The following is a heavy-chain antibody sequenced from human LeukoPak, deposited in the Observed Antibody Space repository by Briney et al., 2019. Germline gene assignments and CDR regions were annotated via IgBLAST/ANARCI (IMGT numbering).Heavy chain of an antibody. CDR2: INWNGGST. Sequence: GGSLRLSCAASGFTFDDYGMSWVRQAPGKGLEWVSGINWNGGSTGYADSVKGRFTISRDNAKNSLYLQMNSLRAEDTALYYCAREGGYSYGSLYYYYMDVWGKGTTVTVSS. CDR1: GFTFDDYG. CDR3: AREGGYSYGSLYYYYMDV. D-gene: IGHD5-18*01. V-gene: IGHV3-20*04. J-gene: IGHJ6*03.